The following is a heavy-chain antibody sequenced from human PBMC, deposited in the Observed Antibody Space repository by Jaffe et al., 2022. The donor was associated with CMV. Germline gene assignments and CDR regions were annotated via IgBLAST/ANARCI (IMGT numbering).Heavy chain of an antibody. Sequence: QLQLQESGPGLVKPSETLSLTCTVSGGSISSSSYYWGWIRQPPGKGLEWIGSIYYSGSTYYNPSLKSRVTISVDTSKNQFSLKLSSVTAADTAVYYCARHSFKRDIAAAGYYFDYWGQGTLVTVSS. D-gene: IGHD6-13*01. J-gene: IGHJ4*02. CDR2: IYYSGST. V-gene: IGHV4-39*01. CDR1: GGSISSSSYY. CDR3: ARHSFKRDIAAAGYYFDY.